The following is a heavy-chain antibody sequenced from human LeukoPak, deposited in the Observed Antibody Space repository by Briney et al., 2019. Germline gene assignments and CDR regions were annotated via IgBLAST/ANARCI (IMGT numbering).Heavy chain of an antibody. CDR2: IYPSDSDT. J-gene: IGHJ4*02. Sequence: GESLKISCKGSGYSFTSNWIGWGRQLPGKGLEGLGIIYPSDSDTRYSPSFQGQVTISADKSNSNADLQWSSLEASDTDMYYCARDLARGDFDYWGQGTLVTVSS. CDR1: GYSFTSNW. CDR3: ARDLARGDFDY. V-gene: IGHV5-51*03. D-gene: IGHD3-10*01.